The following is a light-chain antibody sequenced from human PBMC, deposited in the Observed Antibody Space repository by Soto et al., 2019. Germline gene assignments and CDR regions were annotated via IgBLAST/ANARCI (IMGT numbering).Light chain of an antibody. Sequence: EIVLTQSPGTLSLSPGERTTLSCRASQSVSRIHLAWYQQKPGQAPRLLIFGASSRATGIPDRFIGSGSGTDFTLTISRLEPEEFAVYYCHLYGDSHTVGHGTKLEIK. V-gene: IGKV3-20*01. CDR2: GAS. CDR3: HLYGDSHT. CDR1: QSVSRIH. J-gene: IGKJ2*01.